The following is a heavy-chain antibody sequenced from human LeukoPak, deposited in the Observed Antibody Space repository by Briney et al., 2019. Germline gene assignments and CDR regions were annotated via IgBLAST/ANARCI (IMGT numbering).Heavy chain of an antibody. Sequence: GGSLRLSCAASGFTFSSYDMHWVRQATGKGLEWVSAIGTAGDTYYPGSVKGRFTISRENAKNSLYLQMDSLRAGDTAVYYCVLLVVAANYYYMDVWGKGTTVTISS. CDR3: VLLVVAANYYYMDV. V-gene: IGHV3-13*01. J-gene: IGHJ6*03. D-gene: IGHD2-15*01. CDR1: GFTFSSYD. CDR2: IGTAGDT.